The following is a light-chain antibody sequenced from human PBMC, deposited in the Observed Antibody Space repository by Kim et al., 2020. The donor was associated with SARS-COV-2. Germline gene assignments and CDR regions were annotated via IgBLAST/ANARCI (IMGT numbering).Light chain of an antibody. CDR3: QQYGNSPLT. Sequence: EIVLTQSPGTLSLSPGERATLSCRASQSVNSNFLVWYQQKPGQAPRLLIYAASHRATGIPDRFSGSGSGTDFTLTVSRLEPEDFAVYHCQQYGNSPLTFGQGTKVDIK. J-gene: IGKJ1*01. V-gene: IGKV3-20*01. CDR2: AAS. CDR1: QSVNSNF.